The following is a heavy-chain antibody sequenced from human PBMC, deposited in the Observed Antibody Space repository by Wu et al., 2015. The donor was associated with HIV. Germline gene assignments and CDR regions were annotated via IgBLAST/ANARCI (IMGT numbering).Heavy chain of an antibody. CDR1: GDGFTSYA. Sequence: QAQLVQFGADMKKPGSSVKVTCKASGDGFTSYAVSWVRQAPGQGLEWMGGINPLFGTTKHSQKFQDRLTITADRSTTTAYMELINLKSDDTAVYFCTRSTFAGGSDTWYSFDKWGQGTLVTVSS. V-gene: IGHV1-69*14. CDR2: INPLFGTT. CDR3: TRSTFAGGSDTWYSFDK. J-gene: IGHJ4*02. D-gene: IGHD2-15*01.